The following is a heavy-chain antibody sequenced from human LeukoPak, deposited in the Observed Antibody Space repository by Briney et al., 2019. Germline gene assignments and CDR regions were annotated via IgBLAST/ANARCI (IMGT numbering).Heavy chain of an antibody. CDR2: IFYNEGT. V-gene: IGHV4-59*01. D-gene: IGHD2-2*01. CDR3: VKSNSRYQPWTLDI. CDR1: GGSFRTYY. J-gene: IGHJ3*02. Sequence: TSETLSLTCTVSGGSFRTYYWSWIRQPPGKGLEWIGYIFYNEGTSYNPSLKSRVTISVDTSNNQLSLKVNSVTAADTAMYYCVKSNSRYQPWTLDIWGRGTMVTVSS.